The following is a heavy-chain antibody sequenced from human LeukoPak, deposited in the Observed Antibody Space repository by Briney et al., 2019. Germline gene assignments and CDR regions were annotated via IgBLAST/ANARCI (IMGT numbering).Heavy chain of an antibody. CDR3: TGQAGLVAAENWFDP. J-gene: IGHJ5*02. CDR2: IRSKPNSYAT. Sequence: PGESLKLSCAASGFTFSGSTIHWVRQASGIGLEWVGRIRSKPNSYATTYAASLKGRFIISRDDSKNTAYLQMSSLEIEDTAVYDCTGQAGLVAAENWFDPWGQGTLVTVSS. CDR1: GFTFSGST. V-gene: IGHV3-73*01. D-gene: IGHD2-15*01.